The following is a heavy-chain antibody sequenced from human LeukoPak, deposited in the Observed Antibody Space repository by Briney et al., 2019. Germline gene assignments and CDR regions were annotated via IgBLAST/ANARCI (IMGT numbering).Heavy chain of an antibody. V-gene: IGHV4-61*02. CDR3: ARELRDYYDSSGYFGSFYYFDY. D-gene: IGHD3-22*01. J-gene: IGHJ4*02. CDR2: IYTSGST. Sequence: SETLSLTCIVSGGSISRSTHYWSWIRQPAGKGLEWIGRIYTSGSTNYNPSLQSRVTISVDTSKNQFSLKLSSVTAADTAVYYCARELRDYYDSSGYFGSFYYFDYWGQGTLVTVSS. CDR1: GGSISRSTHY.